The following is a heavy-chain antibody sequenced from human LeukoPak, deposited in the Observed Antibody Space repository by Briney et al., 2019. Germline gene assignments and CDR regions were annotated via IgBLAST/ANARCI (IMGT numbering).Heavy chain of an antibody. CDR3: AGSVSYYNVGY. CDR2: IWYDGSNK. V-gene: IGHV3-33*01. CDR1: GFTFSSYG. Sequence: PGGSLRLSCAASGFTFSSYGMHWVRQAPGKGLEWVAVIWYDGSNKYYADSVKGRFTISRDNSKNTLYLQMNSLRAEDTAVYYCAGSVSYYNVGYWGQGTLVTVSS. D-gene: IGHD3-10*01. J-gene: IGHJ4*02.